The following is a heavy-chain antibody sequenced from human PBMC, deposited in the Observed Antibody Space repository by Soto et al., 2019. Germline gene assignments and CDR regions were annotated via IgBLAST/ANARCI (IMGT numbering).Heavy chain of an antibody. J-gene: IGHJ4*02. D-gene: IGHD5-12*01. CDR1: GGSFSGYY. CDR2: INHSGST. V-gene: IGHV4-34*01. CDR3: ARGPGGYDSGATRDY. Sequence: QVQLQQWGAGLLKPSETLSLTCAVYGGSFSGYYWSWIRQPPGQGLEWIGEINHSGSTNYNPSLKSRVTISVDTSKNQYPLKLSSVTAADTAVYYCARGPGGYDSGATRDYWGQGTLVTVSS.